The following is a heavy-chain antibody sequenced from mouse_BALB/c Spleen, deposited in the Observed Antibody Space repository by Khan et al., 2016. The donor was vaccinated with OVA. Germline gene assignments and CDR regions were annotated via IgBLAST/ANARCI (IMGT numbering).Heavy chain of an antibody. J-gene: IGHJ2*01. Sequence: EVQLVESGPGLVKPSQSLSLTCTVTGYSITSGYAWNWIRQFPGNKLEWMGYISYSGVTSYTPSLKSRISITRDTSKNQFFLQLNSVTTEDTATYYCAGGNYYGYYFDYWGQGTTLTVSS. CDR2: ISYSGVT. CDR3: AGGNYYGYYFDY. CDR1: GYSITSGYA. V-gene: IGHV3-2*02. D-gene: IGHD1-1*01.